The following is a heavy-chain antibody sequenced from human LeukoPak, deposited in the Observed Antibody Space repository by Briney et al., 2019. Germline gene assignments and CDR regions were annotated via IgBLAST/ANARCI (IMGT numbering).Heavy chain of an antibody. CDR2: INPSGGST. J-gene: IGHJ4*02. D-gene: IGHD5-18*01. CDR3: ARRYSYGYFLDY. Sequence: ASVKVSCKASGYTFTSYDINWVRQATGQGLEWMGIINPSGGSTSYAQKFQGRVTMTRDMSTSTVYMELSSLRSEDTAVYYCARRYSYGYFLDYWGQGALVTVSS. V-gene: IGHV1-46*01. CDR1: GYTFTSYD.